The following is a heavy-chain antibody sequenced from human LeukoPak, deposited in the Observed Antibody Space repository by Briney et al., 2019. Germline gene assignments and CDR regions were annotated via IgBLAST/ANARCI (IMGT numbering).Heavy chain of an antibody. V-gene: IGHV1-8*01. CDR3: ARANNVYGDYWVSAFDI. J-gene: IGHJ3*02. CDR1: GYTFTSYD. D-gene: IGHD4-17*01. Sequence: ASVKVSCKASGYTFTSYDINWVRQATGQGLEWMGWMNPNSGNTGYAQKFQGRVTITADKSTSTAYMELSSLRSEDTAVYYCARANNVYGDYWVSAFDIWGQGTMVTVSS. CDR2: MNPNSGNT.